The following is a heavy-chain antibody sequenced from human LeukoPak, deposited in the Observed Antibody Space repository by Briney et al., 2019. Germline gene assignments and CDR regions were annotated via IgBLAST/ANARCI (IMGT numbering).Heavy chain of an antibody. D-gene: IGHD6-19*01. Sequence: MTSETLSLTCTVSGGSISSSSYYWGWIRQPPGKGLEWIGSIYYSGSTYYNPSLKSRVTISVDTSKNQFSLKLSSVTAADTAVYYCARIIAVAGTRWQNSPLYNWFDPWGQGTLVTVSS. CDR3: ARIIAVAGTRWQNSPLYNWFDP. V-gene: IGHV4-39*01. CDR2: IYYSGST. CDR1: GGSISSSSYY. J-gene: IGHJ5*02.